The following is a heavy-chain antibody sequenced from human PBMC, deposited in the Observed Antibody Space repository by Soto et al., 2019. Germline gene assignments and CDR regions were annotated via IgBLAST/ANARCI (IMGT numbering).Heavy chain of an antibody. V-gene: IGHV3-23*01. CDR3: ETRRDASFYYYGMDV. CDR1: GFTFSTYA. J-gene: IGHJ6*02. D-gene: IGHD2-2*01. Sequence: GGSLRLSCAASGFTFSTYAMTWVRQAPGKGPEWVSGISGSGDSTYYADSVKGRFTISRDNSKDTLSLQMSRLRAEDTAVYYCETRRDASFYYYGMDVWGQGTTVTVSS. CDR2: ISGSGDST.